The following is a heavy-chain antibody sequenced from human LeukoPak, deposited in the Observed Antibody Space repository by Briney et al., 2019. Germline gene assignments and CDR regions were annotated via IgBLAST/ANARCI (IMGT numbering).Heavy chain of an antibody. CDR3: ARAELGIAAASYYYYYYYMDV. J-gene: IGHJ6*03. D-gene: IGHD6-13*01. CDR1: GYTFTSYG. Sequence: GASVKVSCKASGYTFTSYGISWVRQAPGQGLEWIGWINPNSGGTNYAQKFQGRVTMTRDTSISTAYMELSRLRSDDTAVYYCARAELGIAAASYYYYYYYMDVWGKGTTVTVSS. V-gene: IGHV1-2*02. CDR2: INPNSGGT.